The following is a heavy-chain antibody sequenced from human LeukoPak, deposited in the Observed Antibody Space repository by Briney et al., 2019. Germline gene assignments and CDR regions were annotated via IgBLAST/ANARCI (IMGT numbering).Heavy chain of an antibody. J-gene: IGHJ2*01. V-gene: IGHV3-48*03. CDR1: GFTFSSYE. CDR3: ARRWAGTGSPYWYFDL. Sequence: GGSLRLSCAASGFTFSSYEMNWVRQAPEKGLEWVSYISSGGGTIFYADSVKGRFTISRDSAKNSLYLRMDSLRAEDTAVYYCARRWAGTGSPYWYFDLWGRGTLVTVSS. D-gene: IGHD3/OR15-3a*01. CDR2: ISSGGGTI.